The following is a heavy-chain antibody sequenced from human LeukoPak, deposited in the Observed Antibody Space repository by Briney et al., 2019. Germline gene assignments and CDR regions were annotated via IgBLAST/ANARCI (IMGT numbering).Heavy chain of an antibody. Sequence: SETLSLTCSVSGGSINNYYWTWIRQPAGKGLEWIGHISTLGSTNYNPSLKSRVSMYVDTSDYRFSLKLSFVTAADTAIYYCARVAQYLVGASSTAFFEYWGQGTLVTVSS. V-gene: IGHV4-4*07. J-gene: IGHJ4*02. CDR2: ISTLGST. D-gene: IGHD1-26*01. CDR3: ARVAQYLVGASSTAFFEY. CDR1: GGSINNYY.